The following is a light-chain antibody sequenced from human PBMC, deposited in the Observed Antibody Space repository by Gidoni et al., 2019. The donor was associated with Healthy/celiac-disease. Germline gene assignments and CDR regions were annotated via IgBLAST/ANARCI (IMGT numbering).Light chain of an antibody. CDR2: WAS. J-gene: IGKJ3*01. Sequence: DFVMTQSPDSLAVSLGERATIHCKSSQTVLYSSNNKNYLAWYQQKPGQPPKLLIYWASTRETGVPDRFSGSGSGTDFTLTISSLQAEDVAVYYCQQYYSTPITFGPGTKVDIK. CDR1: QTVLYSSNNKNY. CDR3: QQYYSTPIT. V-gene: IGKV4-1*01.